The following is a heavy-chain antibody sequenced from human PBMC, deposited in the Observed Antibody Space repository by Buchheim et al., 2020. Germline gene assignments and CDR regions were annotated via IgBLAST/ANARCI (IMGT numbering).Heavy chain of an antibody. J-gene: IGHJ4*02. CDR2: INHSGST. V-gene: IGHV4-34*01. D-gene: IGHD6-6*01. CDR3: ASSSAQSRSVDY. Sequence: QVQLQQWGAGLLKPSETLSLTCAVYGGSFSGYYWSWIRQPPGKGLEWIGEINHSGSTNYNPSLKSRVTISVDTSKNQLSLKLSSVTAADTAVYYCASSSAQSRSVDYWGQGTL. CDR1: GGSFSGYY.